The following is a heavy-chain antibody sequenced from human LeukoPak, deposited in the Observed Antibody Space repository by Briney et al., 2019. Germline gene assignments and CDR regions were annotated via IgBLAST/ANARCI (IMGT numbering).Heavy chain of an antibody. CDR2: INPSGGST. CDR1: GYTFTYYY. J-gene: IGHJ4*02. Sequence: ASVKVSCKASGYTFTYYYIHWVRQAPGQGLEWMGIINPSGGSTGYAQKFQGRVTLTRDTSTSTVYMELSSLRSEDTAVYYCARSPYTYGSLFYLDYWGQGTLVTVSS. V-gene: IGHV1-46*01. D-gene: IGHD5-18*01. CDR3: ARSPYTYGSLFYLDY.